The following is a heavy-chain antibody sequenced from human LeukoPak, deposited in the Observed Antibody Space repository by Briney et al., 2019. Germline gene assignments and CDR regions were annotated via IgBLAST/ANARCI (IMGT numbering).Heavy chain of an antibody. CDR3: ARAPAGGPLRVCDY. CDR1: GYTFIDYY. CDR2: FNPNTGGT. V-gene: IGHV1-2*04. D-gene: IGHD3-3*01. J-gene: IGHJ4*02. Sequence: ASVKASCKASGYTFIDYYMHWVRQAPGQRLEWMGCFNPNTGGTNYAQKIQGWVTLTRDTSISAAYMDLSRLTSDDTAVEYCARAPAGGPLRVCDYWGQGTLVTVSS.